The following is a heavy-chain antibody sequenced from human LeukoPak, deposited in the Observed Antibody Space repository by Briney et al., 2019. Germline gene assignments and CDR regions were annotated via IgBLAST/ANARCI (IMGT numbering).Heavy chain of an antibody. CDR3: ARLTYGSAPA. CDR1: GGSITNYY. D-gene: IGHD3-10*01. V-gene: IGHV4-59*08. J-gene: IGHJ4*02. CDR2: VYYTGST. Sequence: SETLSLTCTVSGGSITNYYWSWIRQPPGMGLEWIGYVYYTGSTDYNPSLKSRVTLSVDTSKNQFFLKMTSMTAADTAVYYCARLTYGSAPAWGQGTLVTVSS.